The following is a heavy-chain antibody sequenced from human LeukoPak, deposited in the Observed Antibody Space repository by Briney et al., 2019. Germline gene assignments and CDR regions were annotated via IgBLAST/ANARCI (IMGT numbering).Heavy chain of an antibody. CDR1: GFTFRNAW. J-gene: IGHJ4*02. CDR3: SRRRHTRYPALFDY. V-gene: IGHV3-15*01. CDR2: SKSKTDGGTA. D-gene: IGHD2-15*01. Sequence: GRSLKRSCAASGFTFRNAWMSCARKAPWRGLERVGRSKSKTDGGTADYAAPVKGRFTISRDDSRNTLYLQMNSLKTEDTAVFFSSRRRHTRYPALFDYWGQGTLVTVSS.